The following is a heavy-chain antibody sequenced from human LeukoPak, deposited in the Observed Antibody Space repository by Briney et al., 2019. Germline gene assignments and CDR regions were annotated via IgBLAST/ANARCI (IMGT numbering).Heavy chain of an antibody. Sequence: SETLSLTCTVSGYSISTGYYWDWIRQPPGKGLEWIGTFYHGGSTYYNPSLKSRVTISVDTSKNQFSLKLSSVTAADTAVYYCARPTMVRGVEREIRYWGQGTLVTVSS. V-gene: IGHV4-38-2*02. CDR2: FYHGGST. D-gene: IGHD3-10*01. J-gene: IGHJ4*02. CDR1: GYSISTGYY. CDR3: ARPTMVRGVEREIRY.